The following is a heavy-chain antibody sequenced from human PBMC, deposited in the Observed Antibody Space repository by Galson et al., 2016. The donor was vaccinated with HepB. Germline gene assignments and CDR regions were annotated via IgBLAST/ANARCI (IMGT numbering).Heavy chain of an antibody. CDR3: ARDRGYRALDL. CDR1: GLMYTHHA. Sequence: SLRLSCAVSGLMYTHHAMNWVRQAPGKGLERVSIIDDSGDHIYYAESVKGRFTISRDKATNTLYLQMNSLRAEDTALYYCARDRGYRALDLWGQGTTVTVSS. J-gene: IGHJ3*01. V-gene: IGHV3-23*01. D-gene: IGHD3-10*01. CDR2: IDDSGDHI.